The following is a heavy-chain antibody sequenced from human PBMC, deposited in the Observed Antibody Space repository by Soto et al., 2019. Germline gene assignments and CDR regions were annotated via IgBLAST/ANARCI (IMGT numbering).Heavy chain of an antibody. CDR2: IKSKTDGGPT. D-gene: IGHD2-8*01. V-gene: IGHV3-15*07. J-gene: IGHJ4*02. CDR1: GFTFSNAW. CDR3: TTGLIVLMVYATLDY. Sequence: GGSLRLSCAASGFTFSNAWMNWVRQAPGKGLEWVGRIKSKTDGGPTDYAAPVKGRFTISRDDSKITLYLQMNSLKTEDTAVYYCTTGLIVLMVYATLDYWGQGTLVTVSS.